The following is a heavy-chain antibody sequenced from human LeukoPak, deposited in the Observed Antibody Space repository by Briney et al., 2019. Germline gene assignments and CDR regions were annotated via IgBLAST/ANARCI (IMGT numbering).Heavy chain of an antibody. V-gene: IGHV1-2*06. CDR3: ARVLYSSGWTFHY. J-gene: IGHJ4*02. D-gene: IGHD6-19*01. CDR1: VYTFTGYY. CDR2: INPNSGGT. Sequence: PVASVKVSCKASVYTFTGYYMHWVRQAPGQGLEWMGRINPNSGGTNYAQKFQGRVTMTRDTSISTAYMELSRLRSDDTAVYYCARVLYSSGWTFHYWVQGTLVTVSS.